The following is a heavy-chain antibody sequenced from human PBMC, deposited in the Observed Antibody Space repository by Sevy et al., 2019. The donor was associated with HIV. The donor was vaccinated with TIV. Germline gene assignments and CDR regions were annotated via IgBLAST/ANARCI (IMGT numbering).Heavy chain of an antibody. CDR3: AREKTTAFAFDL. J-gene: IGHJ4*02. V-gene: IGHV4-4*02. CDR2: VYDSGST. Sequence: SETLSLTCAVSGGSISSTNWWSWVRQPPGKGLEWIGEVYDSGSTNYNPSLKSRVSISVDKAKNQFSVKLSSVTAADTAVYDCAREKTTAFAFDLWGQGALVTVSS. D-gene: IGHD4-17*01. CDR1: GGSISSTNW.